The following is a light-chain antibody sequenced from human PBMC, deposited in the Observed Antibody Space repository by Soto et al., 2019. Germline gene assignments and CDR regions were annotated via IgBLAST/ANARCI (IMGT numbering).Light chain of an antibody. V-gene: IGKV1-5*01. J-gene: IGKJ5*01. CDR1: QSISTW. Sequence: ENQMTQSPSTLSASVGDRVTITCRACQSISTWLAWYQQKPGKAPKILIYDASSLESGVPSRFNGSGFGTEFTLTISNLQPDDFATYYCQQYNIYPITFGQGALLAI. CDR3: QQYNIYPIT. CDR2: DAS.